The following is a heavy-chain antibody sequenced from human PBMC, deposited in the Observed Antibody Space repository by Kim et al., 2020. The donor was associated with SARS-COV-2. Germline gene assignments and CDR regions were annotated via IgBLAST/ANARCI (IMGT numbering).Heavy chain of an antibody. V-gene: IGHV1-8*01. CDR3: ARGSFTTIFGVTIRSDGFD. Sequence: ASVKVSCKAAGYTFTGYDINWVRQAPGQGFEWMGWMNTNSGNTGNSQKFQGRVTMTSDTSINTTYMALSGLKFEDTAFYYCARGSFTTIFGVTIRSDGFD. J-gene: IGHJ3*01. D-gene: IGHD3-3*01. CDR2: MNTNSGNT. CDR1: GYTFTGYD.